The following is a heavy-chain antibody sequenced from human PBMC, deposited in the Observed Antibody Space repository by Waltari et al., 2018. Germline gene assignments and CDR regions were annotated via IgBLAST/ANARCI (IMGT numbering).Heavy chain of an antibody. Sequence: QVHLVQSGAEVKKPGASVKVSCTASGYSFTSYAISWVRQAPGQGLELMGWINPFNGNRNYAQRVQGRVTMTTDASTSTAYMELTNLRSDDTAVYYCARGELQFLQLLPFMDVWGQGTTVTVSS. V-gene: IGHV1-18*01. CDR1: GYSFTSYA. CDR2: INPFNGNR. J-gene: IGHJ6*02. D-gene: IGHD3-3*01. CDR3: ARGELQFLQLLPFMDV.